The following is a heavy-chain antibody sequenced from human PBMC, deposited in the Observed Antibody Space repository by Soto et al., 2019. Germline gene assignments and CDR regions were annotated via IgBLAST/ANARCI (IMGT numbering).Heavy chain of an antibody. V-gene: IGHV3-49*03. CDR3: TSAWVYGDYVHDYYYGMDV. D-gene: IGHD4-17*01. J-gene: IGHJ6*01. Sequence: PGGSLRLSCTASGFTFGEYAMSWFRQAPGKGLEWVGFIRSKAYGGTTEYAASVKGRFTISRDDSKSIAYLQMNSLKTEDTAVYYCTSAWVYGDYVHDYYYGMDVWGQGTTVTVCS. CDR1: GFTFGEYA. CDR2: IRSKAYGGTT.